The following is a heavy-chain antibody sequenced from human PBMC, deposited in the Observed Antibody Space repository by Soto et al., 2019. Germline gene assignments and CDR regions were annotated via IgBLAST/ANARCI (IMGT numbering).Heavy chain of an antibody. Sequence: GASVKVSCKASGYTFTSYGISWVRQAPGQGLEWMGWISAYNGNTNYAQKLQGRVTMTTDTSTSTAYMELRSLRSDDTAVYYCARDGNRYYDFWSGYLTDYYYYYMDVWGKGTSVTVSS. D-gene: IGHD3-3*01. V-gene: IGHV1-18*01. J-gene: IGHJ6*03. CDR1: GYTFTSYG. CDR2: ISAYNGNT. CDR3: ARDGNRYYDFWSGYLTDYYYYYMDV.